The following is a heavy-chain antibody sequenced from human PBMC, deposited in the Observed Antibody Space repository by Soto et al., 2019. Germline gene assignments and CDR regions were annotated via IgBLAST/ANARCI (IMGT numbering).Heavy chain of an antibody. CDR2: ISSSSSSI. D-gene: IGHD3-16*01. V-gene: IGHV3-48*02. CDR3: ARGGIYGDYYYGMDV. J-gene: IGHJ6*02. CDR1: GFTFSNYS. Sequence: EVQLVESGGGLVQPAGSLRLSCAASGFTFSNYSMNWVRQAPGKGLEWVSYISSSSSSIYYTDHVKGRITISRVNAKTALYLQMKGLSDEVTVVYYCARGGIYGDYYYGMDVWCQGPTVTVSS.